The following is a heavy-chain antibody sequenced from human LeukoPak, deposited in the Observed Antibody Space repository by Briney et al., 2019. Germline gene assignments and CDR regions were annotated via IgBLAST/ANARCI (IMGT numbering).Heavy chain of an antibody. CDR3: AREVKYLYYYHMDV. Sequence: GGSLRLSCAASGFTVSSNYMSWVRQAPGKGLEWVSVIYSGGSTYYADSVKGRFTISRDNSKNTLYLQMNSLRAEDTAVYYCAREVKYLYYYHMDVWGKGTTVTVSS. CDR2: IYSGGST. D-gene: IGHD3-22*01. J-gene: IGHJ6*03. V-gene: IGHV3-53*01. CDR1: GFTVSSNY.